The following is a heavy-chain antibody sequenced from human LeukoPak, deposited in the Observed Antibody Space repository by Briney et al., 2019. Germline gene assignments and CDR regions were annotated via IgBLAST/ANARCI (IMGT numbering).Heavy chain of an antibody. CDR3: ARGAVSTIDS. CDR2: IYPSGST. J-gene: IGHJ4*02. V-gene: IGHV4-30-2*01. CDR1: GGSINSGGYS. D-gene: IGHD5/OR15-5a*01. Sequence: SETLSLTCVVSGGSINSGGYSWTWIRQPPGKGLEWIGSIYPSGSTYYNPSLKNRVSISVDRSKNQFSLKLSSVTAADTAMYYCARGAVSTIDSWGQGTLVTVSS.